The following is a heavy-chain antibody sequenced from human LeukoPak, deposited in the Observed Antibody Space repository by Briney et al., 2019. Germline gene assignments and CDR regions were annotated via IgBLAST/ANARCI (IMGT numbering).Heavy chain of an antibody. J-gene: IGHJ4*02. CDR1: GYTFTSYA. CDR3: ARSDQITIFGVVIIFDY. V-gene: IGHV7-4-1*02. D-gene: IGHD3-3*01. Sequence: ASVKVSCKASGYTFTSYAMKWVRQAPGQGLEWMGWINTNTGNTTYAQGFTGRFVFSLDTSVSTAYLQISSLKAEDTAVYYCARSDQITIFGVVIIFDYWGQGTLVTVSS. CDR2: INTNTGNT.